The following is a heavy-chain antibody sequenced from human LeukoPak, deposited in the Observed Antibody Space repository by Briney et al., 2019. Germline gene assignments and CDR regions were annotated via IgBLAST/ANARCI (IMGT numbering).Heavy chain of an antibody. Sequence: GGSLRLSCAASGFTFSAYGMHWVRQAPGKGLEWVAFIRYDETNKYYTDSVKGRFTISRDNSNNTLYLQMNSLRAEDTAVYYCARASGLYDSSGYYYWGQGTLVTVSS. V-gene: IGHV3-30*02. D-gene: IGHD3-22*01. CDR1: GFTFSAYG. J-gene: IGHJ4*02. CDR2: IRYDETNK. CDR3: ARASGLYDSSGYYY.